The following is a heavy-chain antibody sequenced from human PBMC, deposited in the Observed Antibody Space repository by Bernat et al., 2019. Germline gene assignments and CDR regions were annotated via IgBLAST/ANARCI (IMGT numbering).Heavy chain of an antibody. CDR1: GFTFSSYA. J-gene: IGHJ6*02. CDR3: AREDRMVRGQKYYYYGMDV. D-gene: IGHD3-10*01. CDR2: ISGSGGNT. V-gene: IGHV3-23*01. Sequence: EVQLLESRGGLVQPGGSLRLSCAASGFTFSSYAMNWVRQAPGKGLEWVSVISGSGGNTYYADSVKGRFTISRDNSKNTLYLQMDSLRPEDTAVYYCAREDRMVRGQKYYYYGMDVWGQGTTVTVSS.